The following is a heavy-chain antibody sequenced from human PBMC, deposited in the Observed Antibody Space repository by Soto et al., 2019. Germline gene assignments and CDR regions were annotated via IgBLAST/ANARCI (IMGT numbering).Heavy chain of an antibody. J-gene: IGHJ6*02. V-gene: IGHV1-24*01. Sequence: ASVKVSCKVSGYTLTELSMHWVRQAPGKWLEWMGGFDPEDGETIYAQKFQGRVTMTEDTSTDTAYMELSSLRSEDTAVYYCVMVDNYVTPTPQDVWGQGTTVTVSS. D-gene: IGHD3-16*01. CDR3: VMVDNYVTPTPQDV. CDR1: GYTLTELS. CDR2: FDPEDGET.